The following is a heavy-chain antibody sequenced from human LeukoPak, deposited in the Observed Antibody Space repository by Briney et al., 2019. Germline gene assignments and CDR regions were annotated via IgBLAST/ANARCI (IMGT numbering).Heavy chain of an antibody. CDR3: ARGYCSSTSCYGFDY. CDR1: GGSFSGYY. D-gene: IGHD2-2*01. V-gene: IGHV4-34*01. J-gene: IGHJ4*02. Sequence: SETLSLTCAVYGGSFSGYYWSWIRQPPGKGLEWIGEIKYSGSTNYNPSLKSRVTISVDTSKNQFSLKLSSVTAADTAVYYCARGYCSSTSCYGFDYWGQGTLVTVSS. CDR2: IKYSGST.